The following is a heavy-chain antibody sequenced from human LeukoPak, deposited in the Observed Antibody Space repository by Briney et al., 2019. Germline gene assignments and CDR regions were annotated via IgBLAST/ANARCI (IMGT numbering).Heavy chain of an antibody. CDR2: INPNSGGT. CDR1: GYTSTGYY. V-gene: IGHV1-2*02. Sequence: ASVKVSCKASGYTSTGYYMHWVRQAPGQGLEWMGWINPNSGGTNYAQKFQGRVTMTRDTSISTAYMELSSLRFDDTAVYYCARSSDNLPWGQGTLVTVSS. J-gene: IGHJ4*02. CDR3: ARSSDNLP. D-gene: IGHD3-9*01.